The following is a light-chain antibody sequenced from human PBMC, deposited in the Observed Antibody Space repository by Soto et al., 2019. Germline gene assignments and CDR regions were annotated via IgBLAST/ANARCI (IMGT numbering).Light chain of an antibody. CDR1: SNDVGGYNY. V-gene: IGLV2-14*01. Sequence: SALTQPASVSGSPGQSSTISCTGSSNDVGGYNYVSWYQQHPGKAPKLMIYEVSNRPSGVSNRFSGSKSGNTASLTISGLQTEDEADYYCGSYTSSNTLVFGGRTKLTVL. CDR2: EVS. J-gene: IGLJ2*01. CDR3: GSYTSSNTLV.